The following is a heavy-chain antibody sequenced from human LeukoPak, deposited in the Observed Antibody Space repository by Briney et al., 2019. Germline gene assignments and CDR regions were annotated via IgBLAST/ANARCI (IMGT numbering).Heavy chain of an antibody. CDR3: ARDMPHYYDSSEDYFYYYYMDV. CDR1: GGSISSGRYW. D-gene: IGHD3-22*01. CDR2: MYTSGST. V-gene: IGHV4-61*02. Sequence: PSETLSLTCTVSGGSISSGRYWWSWIWQPAGKGLEWIGRMYTSGSTNYNPSLKSRVTISVDTSKNQFSLKLSSVTAADTAVYYCARDMPHYYDSSEDYFYYYYMDVWGKGTTVTVPS. J-gene: IGHJ6*03.